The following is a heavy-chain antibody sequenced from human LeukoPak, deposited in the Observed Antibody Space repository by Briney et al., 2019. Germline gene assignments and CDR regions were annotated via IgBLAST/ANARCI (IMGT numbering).Heavy chain of an antibody. J-gene: IGHJ5*02. CDR2: INHSGST. Sequence: LEWIGEINHSGSTNYTPSLKSRVTISVDTSKNQFSLKLSSVTAADTAVYYCARDPPGYWFDPWGQGTLVTVSS. V-gene: IGHV4-34*01. CDR3: ARDPPGYWFDP.